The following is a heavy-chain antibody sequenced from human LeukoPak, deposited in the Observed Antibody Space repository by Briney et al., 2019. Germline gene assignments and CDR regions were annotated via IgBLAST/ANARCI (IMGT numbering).Heavy chain of an antibody. CDR2: IRFDGSNE. CDR1: AFTFSSFG. J-gene: IGHJ4*02. D-gene: IGHD3-16*01. Sequence: GGSLRLSCAASAFTFSSFGMHWVRQAPGKGLEWVAFIRFDGSNEYYTDSVKGRFTISRDNSKNTLYLQMNSLRAEDTAVYYCARWMGDSLDYWGQGTLVTVSS. V-gene: IGHV3-30*02. CDR3: ARWMGDSLDY.